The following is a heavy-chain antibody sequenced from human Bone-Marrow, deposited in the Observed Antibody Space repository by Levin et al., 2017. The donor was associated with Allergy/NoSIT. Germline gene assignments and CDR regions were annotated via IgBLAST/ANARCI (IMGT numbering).Heavy chain of an antibody. Sequence: GESLKISCAASGFTFSSYAMSWVRQAPGKGLEWVSAISGSGGSTYYADSVKGRFTISRDNSKNTLYLQMNSLRAEDTAVYYCAKGGGRVAPRTFDYWGQGTLVTVSS. CDR3: AKGGGRVAPRTFDY. CDR1: GFTFSSYA. CDR2: ISGSGGST. J-gene: IGHJ4*02. D-gene: IGHD1-26*01. V-gene: IGHV3-23*01.